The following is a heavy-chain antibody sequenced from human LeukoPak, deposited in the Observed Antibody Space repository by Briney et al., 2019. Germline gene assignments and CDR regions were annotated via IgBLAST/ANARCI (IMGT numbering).Heavy chain of an antibody. CDR1: GYSFTSDW. J-gene: IGHJ4*02. CDR2: IYPGDSDT. D-gene: IGHD6-13*01. Sequence: GESLQISCKGSGYSFTSDWIGWVRQMPGKGLEWMGIIYPGDSDTRYSPSFQGQVTISADKSISTAYLQWSSLKASDTAMYYCARQRPARYSSSWYADYWGQGTLVTVSS. CDR3: ARQRPARYSSSWYADY. V-gene: IGHV5-51*01.